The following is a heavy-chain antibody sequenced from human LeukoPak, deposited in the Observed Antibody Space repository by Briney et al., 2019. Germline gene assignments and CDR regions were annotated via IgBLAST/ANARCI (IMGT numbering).Heavy chain of an antibody. J-gene: IGHJ6*03. CDR3: ARHRYYYYYMDV. Sequence: SETLSLTCAVYGGSFSGYYWSWIRQPPGKGLEWIGSIYYSGSTYYNPSLKSRVTISVDTSKNQFSLRLSSVTAADTAVYYCARHRYYYYYMDVWGKGTTVTISS. CDR2: IYYSGST. V-gene: IGHV4-34*01. CDR1: GGSFSGYY.